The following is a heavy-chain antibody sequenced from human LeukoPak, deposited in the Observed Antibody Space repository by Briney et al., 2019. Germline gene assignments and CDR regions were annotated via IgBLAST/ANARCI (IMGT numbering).Heavy chain of an antibody. Sequence: GGSLRLSYAASGFTFSSYWMSWVRQAPGKGLEWVANIKQDGSEKYYVDSVKGRFTISRDNAKNSLYLQMNSLRAEDTAVYYCASTDVVWYYYGSGSYPSWFDPWGQGTLVTVSS. V-gene: IGHV3-7*01. D-gene: IGHD3-10*01. J-gene: IGHJ5*02. CDR2: IKQDGSEK. CDR1: GFTFSSYW. CDR3: ASTDVVWYYYGSGSYPSWFDP.